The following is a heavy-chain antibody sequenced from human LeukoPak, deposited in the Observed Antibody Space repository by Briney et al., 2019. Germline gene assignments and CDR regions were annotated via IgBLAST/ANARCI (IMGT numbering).Heavy chain of an antibody. CDR1: AFTFRTYS. CDR3: ARGSDFVWGSYHPYFDY. Sequence: GGSLRLSCVASAFTFRTYSMHWVRQAPGKGLEWVSSISGSTSYIYYADSVRGRFTISRDNAKNSLYLQMNSLRAEDTAVYYCARGSDFVWGSYHPYFDYWGQGTLVTVSS. V-gene: IGHV3-21*01. J-gene: IGHJ4*02. D-gene: IGHD3-16*02. CDR2: ISGSTSYI.